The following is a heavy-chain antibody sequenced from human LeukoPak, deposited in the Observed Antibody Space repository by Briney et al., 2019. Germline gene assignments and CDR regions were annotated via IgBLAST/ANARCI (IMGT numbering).Heavy chain of an antibody. D-gene: IGHD3-22*01. CDR1: GFTFSSYE. CDR2: ISSSDATI. CDR3: AKSNGYGLIDI. V-gene: IGHV3-48*03. J-gene: IGHJ3*02. Sequence: GVSLRLSCAASGFTFSSYEMHWVRPAPGKGREWVSYISSSDATISYADHVKGRFTIYTANTKNSLYLKIHSLRAEDTAVYYCAKSNGYGLIDIWGQGTMVTVSS.